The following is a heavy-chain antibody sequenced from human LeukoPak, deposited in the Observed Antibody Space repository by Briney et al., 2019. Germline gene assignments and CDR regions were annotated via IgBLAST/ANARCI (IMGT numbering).Heavy chain of an antibody. CDR1: GFTFSRDT. J-gene: IGHJ4*02. D-gene: IGHD3-22*01. Sequence: GGSLRLSCAASGFTFSRDTMNWVRQAPGKGLEWISYISSNSRTIYYADSVKGRFTVSRDNAKNSLFLQMNSLRAEDTAVYYCARGYDSSGYYWLNYFDYWGQGTLVTVSS. CDR2: ISSNSRTI. CDR3: ARGYDSSGYYWLNYFDY. V-gene: IGHV3-48*04.